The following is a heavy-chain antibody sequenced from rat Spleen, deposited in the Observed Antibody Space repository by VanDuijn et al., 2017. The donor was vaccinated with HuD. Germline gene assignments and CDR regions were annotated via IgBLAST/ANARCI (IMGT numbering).Heavy chain of an antibody. Sequence: EVQLVESGGGLVQPGRSLKLSCVASGFTFSSYWMYWIRQAPGKGLEWISSINTDGGSSYYPDSVKGRFTISRDNAENTVYLQMNSLRSEDTATYYWKRAYGGYSRGFDYWGQGVMVTVSS. J-gene: IGHJ2*01. D-gene: IGHD1-11*01. CDR3: KRAYGGYSRGFDY. CDR1: GFTFSSYW. CDR2: INTDGGSS. V-gene: IGHV5-58*01.